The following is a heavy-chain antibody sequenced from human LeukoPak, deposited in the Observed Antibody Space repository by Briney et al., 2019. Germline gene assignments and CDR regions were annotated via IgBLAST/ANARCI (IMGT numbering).Heavy chain of an antibody. D-gene: IGHD5/OR15-5a*01. V-gene: IGHV4-4*07. CDR1: GASISTYY. CDR3: VQDGPLRSDY. CDR2: IFASGST. Sequence: PSETLSLTCTVSGASISTYYWSWIRQPAGKGLEWIGRIFASGSTNYNPSLKSRIAMSVDTSKNQFSLNLTSVTAAGTAMYYCVQDGPLRSDYWGQGTLVTVSS. J-gene: IGHJ4*02.